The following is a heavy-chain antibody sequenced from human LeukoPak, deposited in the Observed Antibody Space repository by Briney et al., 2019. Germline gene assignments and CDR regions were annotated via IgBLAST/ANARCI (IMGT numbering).Heavy chain of an antibody. V-gene: IGHV3-53*01. D-gene: IGHD3-16*01. Sequence: GGSLRLSCAASGFTVSSNYMSWVRQAPGKGLEWVSVIYSGGSTYYADSVKGRFTISRDNSKNTLYLQMNSLRAEDTAVHYCARVGFGDAFDIWGQGTMVTVSS. CDR3: ARVGFGDAFDI. CDR2: IYSGGST. J-gene: IGHJ3*02. CDR1: GFTVSSNY.